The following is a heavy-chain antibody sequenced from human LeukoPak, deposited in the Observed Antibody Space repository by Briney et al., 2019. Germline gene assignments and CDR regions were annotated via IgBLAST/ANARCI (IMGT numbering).Heavy chain of an antibody. CDR3: ARGDYRNEAMNV. J-gene: IGHJ6*02. CDR2: ISYDGSNK. D-gene: IGHD3-16*01. V-gene: IGHV3-30*03. CDR1: GFTFSSYG. Sequence: PGRSLRLSCAASGFTFSSYGMHWVRQAPGKGLEWVAVISYDGSNKYYADSVKGRFTISRDNSKNTLYLQMNSLRPEDTALYFCARGDYRNEAMNVWGQGTSVTVSS.